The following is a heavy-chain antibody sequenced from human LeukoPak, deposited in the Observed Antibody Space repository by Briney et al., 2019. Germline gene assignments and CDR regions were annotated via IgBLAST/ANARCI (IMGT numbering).Heavy chain of an antibody. CDR2: ISGSGGST. Sequence: GGSLRLSCAASGFTFSSYAMSWVRQAPGKGLEWVSVISGSGGSTYYADSVKGRFTISRDNSKNTLYLQMNSLRAEDTAVYYCAKGASYDFWSGYYYFDCWGQGTLVTVSS. CDR3: AKGASYDFWSGYYYFDC. D-gene: IGHD3-3*01. J-gene: IGHJ4*02. CDR1: GFTFSSYA. V-gene: IGHV3-23*01.